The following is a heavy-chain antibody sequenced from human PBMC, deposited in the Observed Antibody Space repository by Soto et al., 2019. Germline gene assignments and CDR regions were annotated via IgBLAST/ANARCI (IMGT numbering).Heavy chain of an antibody. J-gene: IGHJ4*02. Sequence: QVQLQESGPGLVKPSQTLSLTCTVSGGSISSGGYYWSWIRQHPGKGLGWIGYIYYSGSTYYNPSLKSRVTISVDTSKNQFSLKLSSVTAADTAVYYCARGMDYGDYAPYFDYWGQGTLVTVSS. CDR2: IYYSGST. D-gene: IGHD4-17*01. CDR3: ARGMDYGDYAPYFDY. CDR1: GGSISSGGYY. V-gene: IGHV4-31*03.